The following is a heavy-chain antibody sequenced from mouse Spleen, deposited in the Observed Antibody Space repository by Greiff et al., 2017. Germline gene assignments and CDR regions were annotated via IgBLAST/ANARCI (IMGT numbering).Heavy chain of an antibody. Sequence: VKVVESGPELVKPGASVRISCKASGYTFTSYYIHWVKQRPGQGLEWIGWIYPGNVNTKYNEKFKGKATLTADKSSSTAYMQLSSLTSEDSAVYFCAKVIGNYDYYAMDYWGQGTSVTVSS. D-gene: IGHD2-1*01. J-gene: IGHJ4*01. CDR3: AKVIGNYDYYAMDY. V-gene: IGHV1S56*01. CDR1: GYTFTSYY. CDR2: IYPGNVNT.